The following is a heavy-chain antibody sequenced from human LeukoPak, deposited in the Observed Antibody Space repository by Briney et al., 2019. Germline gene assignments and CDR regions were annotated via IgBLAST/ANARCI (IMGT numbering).Heavy chain of an antibody. Sequence: GGSLRLSCAASGFTFSSYAMSWVRQAPGKGLEWVSAISGSGGSTYYADSVKGRFTISRDNSKNTLYLQMNSLRAEDTAVYYCAKAGGGMTTVTPYDYWGQGTLVTVSS. CDR1: GFTFSSYA. V-gene: IGHV3-23*01. J-gene: IGHJ4*02. D-gene: IGHD4-11*01. CDR3: AKAGGGMTTVTPYDY. CDR2: ISGSGGST.